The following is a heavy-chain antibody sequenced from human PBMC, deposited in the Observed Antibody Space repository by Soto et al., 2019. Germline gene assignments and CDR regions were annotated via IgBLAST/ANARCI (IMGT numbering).Heavy chain of an antibody. CDR2: ISGSGGST. D-gene: IGHD1-1*01. J-gene: IGHJ3*02. CDR1: GFTLWSYA. CDR3: AKDWGTTGTPDAFDI. V-gene: IGHV3-23*01. Sequence: GGSLRLSCAAPGFTLWSYAMSLVRPAPGKGLEWVSAISGSGGSTYYADSVKGRFTISRDSSKNTLYLQMNSLRAEDTAVYYCAKDWGTTGTPDAFDIWGQGTMVTVSS.